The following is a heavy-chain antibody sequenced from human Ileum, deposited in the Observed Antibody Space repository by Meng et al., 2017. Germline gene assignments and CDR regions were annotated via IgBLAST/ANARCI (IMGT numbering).Heavy chain of an antibody. J-gene: IGHJ4*02. Sequence: GESLKISCAASGFTFSNYWLSWARQAPGKGLEWVANINQDGSEKYYVDSLKGRFTISRDNAKNSLYLQVDSLRAEDTAMYYCVRNRGGDYWGQGTLVTVSS. V-gene: IGHV3-7*01. CDR1: GFTFSNYW. CDR3: VRNRGGDY. CDR2: INQDGSEK. D-gene: IGHD1-14*01.